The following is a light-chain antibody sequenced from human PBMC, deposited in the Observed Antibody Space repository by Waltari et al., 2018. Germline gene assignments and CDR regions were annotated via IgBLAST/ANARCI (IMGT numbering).Light chain of an antibody. CDR3: QSYGSGVI. CDR1: RGSISSNY. V-gene: IGLV6-57*03. J-gene: IGLJ2*01. Sequence: NFMLTPPHSVSESPGKTVTISCTRRRGSISSNYVPWYQQRPGSAPTTVIYEDNQRPSGVPDRFSGSIDSSSNSASLTISGLRTEDEADYYCQSYGSGVIFGGGTKLTVL. CDR2: EDN.